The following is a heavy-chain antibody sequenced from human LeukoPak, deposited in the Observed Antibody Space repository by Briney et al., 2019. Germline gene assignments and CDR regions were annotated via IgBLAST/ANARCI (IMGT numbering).Heavy chain of an antibody. CDR2: MNPNSGNT. CDR3: ARGYSYYDFWSGYNWFDP. Sequence: ASVKVSCKASGYTFTSYDINWVRQATGQGLEWMGWMNPNSGNTGYAQKFQGRVTMTRNTPISTAYMELSSLRSEDTAVYYCARGYSYYDFWSGYNWFDPWGQGTLVTVSS. D-gene: IGHD3-3*01. J-gene: IGHJ5*02. CDR1: GYTFTSYD. V-gene: IGHV1-8*01.